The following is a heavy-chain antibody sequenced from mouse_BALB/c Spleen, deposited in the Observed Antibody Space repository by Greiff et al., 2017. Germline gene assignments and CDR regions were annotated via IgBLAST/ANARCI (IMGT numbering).Heavy chain of an antibody. V-gene: IGHV5-17*02. Sequence: EVNLVESGGGLVQPGGSRKLSCAASGFTFSSFGMHWVRQAPEKGLEWVAYISSGSSTIYYADTVKGRFTISRDNPKNTLFLQMTSLRSEDTAMYYCARAVPYYFDYWGQGTTLTVSS. J-gene: IGHJ2*01. CDR1: GFTFSSFG. D-gene: IGHD1-1*01. CDR3: ARAVPYYFDY. CDR2: ISSGSSTI.